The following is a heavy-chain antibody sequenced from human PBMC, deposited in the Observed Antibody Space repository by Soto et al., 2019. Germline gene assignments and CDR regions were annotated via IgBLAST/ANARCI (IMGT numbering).Heavy chain of an antibody. CDR3: ARGTPTAAGPCIDF. CDR2: IYYSGST. CDR1: GGYVSSSSYY. J-gene: IGHJ4*01. V-gene: IGHV4-39*01. Sequence: SETLSLTGTVSGGYVSSSSYYWGWIRQTPGKGLEWIGNIYYSGSTYYNPSLKSRVTISVDTSKNQFSLKLTSVTAADTAVYYCARGTPTAAGPCIDFWGHGTLVTVSS. D-gene: IGHD6-13*01.